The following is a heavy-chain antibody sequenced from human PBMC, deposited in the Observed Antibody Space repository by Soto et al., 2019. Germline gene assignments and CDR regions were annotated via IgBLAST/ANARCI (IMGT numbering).Heavy chain of an antibody. D-gene: IGHD4-17*01. J-gene: IGHJ4*02. CDR2: IWYDGSNK. CDR3: ARDQYGDYVGAPDY. Sequence: PGGSLRLSCAASGFTFSSYGMHWVRQAPGKGLEWVAVIWYDGSNKYYADSVKGRFTISRDNSKNTLYLQMNSLRAEDTAVYYCARDQYGDYVGAPDYWGQGTLVTVSS. CDR1: GFTFSSYG. V-gene: IGHV3-33*01.